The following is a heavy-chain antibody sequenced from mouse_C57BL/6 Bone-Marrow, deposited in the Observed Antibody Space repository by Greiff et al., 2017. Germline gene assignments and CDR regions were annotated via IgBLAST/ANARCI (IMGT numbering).Heavy chain of an antibody. Sequence: VKLQQSGAELARPGASVKLSCKASGYTFTSYGISWVKQRTGQGLEWIGEIYPRSGNTYYNEKFKGKATLTADKSSSTAYMELRSLTSEDSAVXFCARTITTGVPAGYWGQGTTLTVSS. CDR2: IYPRSGNT. CDR1: GYTFTSYG. J-gene: IGHJ2*01. D-gene: IGHD1-1*01. V-gene: IGHV1-81*01. CDR3: ARTITTGVPAGY.